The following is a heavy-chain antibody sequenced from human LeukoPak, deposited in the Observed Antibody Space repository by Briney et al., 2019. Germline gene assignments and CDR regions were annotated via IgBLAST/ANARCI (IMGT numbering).Heavy chain of an antibody. D-gene: IGHD2-15*01. V-gene: IGHV1-58*01. CDR3: AADGWCSGGSCYH. CDR2: IVVGSGNT. Sequence: SVKVSCKASGFTFTSSAVQWVRQARGQRLEWIGWIVVGSGNTNYAQKFQKRVTITRDMSTSTAYMELSSLRSEDTAVYYCAADGWCSGGSCYHWGQGTLVTVSS. J-gene: IGHJ4*02. CDR1: GFTFTSSA.